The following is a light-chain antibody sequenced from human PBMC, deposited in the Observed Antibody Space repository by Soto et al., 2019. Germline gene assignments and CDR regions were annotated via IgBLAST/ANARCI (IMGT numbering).Light chain of an antibody. Sequence: EIVMTQSPATLSVSPGEGATLSCRASQSVSTDLAWYQQKPGQTPRLLIHGVSTRATGTPARFSGSGSGTEFTLTISSLQSEDFAVYYCQQYDDWPLTFSGGTKVDIK. CDR1: QSVSTD. V-gene: IGKV3-15*01. J-gene: IGKJ4*01. CDR3: QQYDDWPLT. CDR2: GVS.